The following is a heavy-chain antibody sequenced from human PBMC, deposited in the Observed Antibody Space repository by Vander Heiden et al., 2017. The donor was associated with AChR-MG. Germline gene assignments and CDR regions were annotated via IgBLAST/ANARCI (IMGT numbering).Heavy chain of an antibody. CDR1: GITFSNAW. D-gene: IGHD3-22*01. Sequence: EVQLVESGGGLVKPGGSRRLSCAASGITFSNAWMSWVRQAPGKGLEWVGRIKSKTDGGTTDYAAPVKGRFTISRDDSKNTLYLQMNSLKTEDTAVYYCTTGNYYDSSGRVDYWGQGTLVTVSS. V-gene: IGHV3-15*01. CDR2: IKSKTDGGTT. CDR3: TTGNYYDSSGRVDY. J-gene: IGHJ4*02.